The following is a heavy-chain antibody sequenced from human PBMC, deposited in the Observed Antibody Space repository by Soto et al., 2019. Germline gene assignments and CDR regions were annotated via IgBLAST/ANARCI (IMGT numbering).Heavy chain of an antibody. CDR2: VYYSGGA. Sequence: KASETLSLTCAVSGVSIHNSHSFWGWIRQPPGKGLEFIANVYYSGGAHYNPSFKSRVTISVDTATNQVSLRMSSVTAADTAVYFCGRVVEGANRHTDFDPWGQGTLVTVSS. CDR3: GRVVEGANRHTDFDP. D-gene: IGHD2-21*01. V-gene: IGHV4-39*01. J-gene: IGHJ5*02. CDR1: GVSIHNSHSF.